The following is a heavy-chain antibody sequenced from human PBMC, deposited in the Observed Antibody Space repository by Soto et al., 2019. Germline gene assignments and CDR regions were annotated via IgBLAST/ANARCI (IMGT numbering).Heavy chain of an antibody. D-gene: IGHD3-22*01. CDR2: INPNSGGT. CDR1: GCTFTGCY. J-gene: IGHJ1*01. CDR3: ARVTYYYDSSALSQARAEYFQH. V-gene: IGHV1-2*02. Sequence: GGAVKVSCRACGCTFTGCYMHWGRQDPGGGLLGMGWINPNSGGTNYAQKFQGRVTMTRDTSISTAYMELSRLRSDDTAVYYCARVTYYYDSSALSQARAEYFQHWGQGTLVTVSS.